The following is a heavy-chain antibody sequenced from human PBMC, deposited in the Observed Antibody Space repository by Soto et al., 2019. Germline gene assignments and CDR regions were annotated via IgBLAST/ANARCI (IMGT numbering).Heavy chain of an antibody. CDR2: ISTNGGST. J-gene: IGHJ4*02. CDR1: GFTFRNYA. CDR3: VKGEYYYDSSGYYPFDY. Sequence: GGSLRLSCAASGFTFRNYAMHWVRQAPGKGLEYVSSISTNGGSTHYADSVKGRFTISRDNSKNTQYLQMSSLRADDTAVYYCVKGEYYYDSSGYYPFDYWGQGTLVTVSS. V-gene: IGHV3-64D*06. D-gene: IGHD3-22*01.